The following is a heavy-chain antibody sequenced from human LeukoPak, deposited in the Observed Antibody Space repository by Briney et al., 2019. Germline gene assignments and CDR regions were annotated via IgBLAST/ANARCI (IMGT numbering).Heavy chain of an antibody. Sequence: SETLSLTCTVSGGSISSYYWSWIRQPPGKGLEWIGYIYYSGSTNYNPSLKSRVTISVDTSKNQFSLQLNSVTPEDTAVYYCARWYYYGSGSYYDYWGQGTLVTVSS. D-gene: IGHD3-10*01. CDR2: IYYSGST. CDR1: GGSISSYY. CDR3: ARWYYYGSGSYYDY. J-gene: IGHJ4*02. V-gene: IGHV4-59*12.